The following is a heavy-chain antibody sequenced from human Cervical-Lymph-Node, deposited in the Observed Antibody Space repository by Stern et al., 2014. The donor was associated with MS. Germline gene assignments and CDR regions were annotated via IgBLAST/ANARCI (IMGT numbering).Heavy chain of an antibody. Sequence: QVQLVQSGGGVVQPGRSLRLSCAASGFTFSSYGMHWVRQAPGKGLEWVAVIWYDGSDKYYADSVKGRFTISRDHSKNTLYLQMNSLRAEDTAVYYCARDEGIGGYFDYWGQGTLVTVSS. CDR1: GFTFSSYG. CDR2: IWYDGSDK. CDR3: ARDEGIGGYFDY. D-gene: IGHD1-26*01. J-gene: IGHJ4*02. V-gene: IGHV3-33*01.